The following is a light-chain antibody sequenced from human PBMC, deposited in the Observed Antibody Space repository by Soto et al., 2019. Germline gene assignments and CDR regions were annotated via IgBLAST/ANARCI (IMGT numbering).Light chain of an antibody. J-gene: IGKJ1*01. CDR1: QSVSSSY. Sequence: EIVLTQSPGTLSLSPGERATLACRASQSVSSSYLAWYQQKPGQAPRLLIYGASNRATGIPDRFSGSGSGTDFTLTISRLEPEDFAVYYCQQYGSSRWTFGQGTKVGI. CDR3: QQYGSSRWT. CDR2: GAS. V-gene: IGKV3-20*01.